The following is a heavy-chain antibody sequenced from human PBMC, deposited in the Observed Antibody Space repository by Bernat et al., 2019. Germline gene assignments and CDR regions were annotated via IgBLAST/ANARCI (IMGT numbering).Heavy chain of an antibody. D-gene: IGHD4-17*01. J-gene: IGHJ6*02. V-gene: IGHV3-30*04. CDR2: ISYDGSNK. CDR1: GFTFSSYA. CDR3: AKVRQPTVTSSYYGMDV. Sequence: QVQLVESGGGVVQPGRSLRLSCAASGFTFSSYAMHWVRQAPGKGLEWVAVISYDGSNKYYSESVKGRFTISRDNSKNTLYLQMNSLRPEDTAVYYCAKVRQPTVTSSYYGMDVWGQGTTVTVSS.